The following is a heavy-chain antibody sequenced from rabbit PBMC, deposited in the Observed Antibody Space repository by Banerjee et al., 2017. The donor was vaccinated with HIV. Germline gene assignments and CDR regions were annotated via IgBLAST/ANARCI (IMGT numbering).Heavy chain of an antibody. CDR1: GFSFSSNYW. Sequence: QEQLEESGGDLVKPEGSLTLTCTASGFSFSSNYWLCWVRQAPGKGLEWIACIGAGSTYYATWAKGRFTISKTSSTTVTLQMTSLTAADTATYFCARAYGGYAGYDYSYNLWGPGTLVTVS. J-gene: IGHJ4*01. CDR2: IGAGST. V-gene: IGHV1S45*01. CDR3: ARAYGGYAGYDYSYNL. D-gene: IGHD7-1*01.